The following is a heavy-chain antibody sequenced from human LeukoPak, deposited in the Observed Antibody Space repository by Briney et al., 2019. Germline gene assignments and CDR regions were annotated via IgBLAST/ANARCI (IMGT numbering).Heavy chain of an antibody. Sequence: SETLSPTCAVYGGSFSGYYWSWIRQPAGKGLEWIGRIYISGSSNYNPSLKSRVTMSVDTSKNQFSLNLSSVTAADTAVYYCAREGGSSRYFDYWGQGTLVTVSS. J-gene: IGHJ4*02. CDR1: GGSFSGYY. D-gene: IGHD6-13*01. CDR2: IYISGSS. V-gene: IGHV4-4*07. CDR3: AREGGSSRYFDY.